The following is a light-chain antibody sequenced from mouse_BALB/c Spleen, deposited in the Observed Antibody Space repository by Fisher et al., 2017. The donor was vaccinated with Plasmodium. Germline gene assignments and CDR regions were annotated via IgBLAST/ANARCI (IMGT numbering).Light chain of an antibody. CDR2: LVS. Sequence: DIVMTQSTLTLSVTVGQPASISCKSSQSLLDSDGKTYLSWFLQRPGQSPKRLIYLVSKLDSGVPDRFTGSGLGTDFTLKISRVEAEDLGIYYCWQGTHSWTFGGGTNLEIK. J-gene: IGKJ1*01. CDR1: QSLLDSDGKTY. CDR3: WQGTHSWT. V-gene: IGKV1-135*01.